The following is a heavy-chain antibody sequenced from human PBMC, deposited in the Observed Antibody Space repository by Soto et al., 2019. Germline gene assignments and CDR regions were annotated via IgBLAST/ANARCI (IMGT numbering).Heavy chain of an antibody. Sequence: PGESLKISCKGSGYSFTSYWIGWVRQMPGKGLEWMGIIYPGDSDTRYSPSFQGQVTISADKSISTAYLQWSSLKASDTAMYYWARGVVGEYYYGWGGYPESPMAVWGQGTTVPVSS. CDR3: ARGVVGEYYYGWGGYPESPMAV. CDR1: GYSFTSYW. D-gene: IGHD3-10*01. CDR2: IYPGDSDT. V-gene: IGHV5-51*01. J-gene: IGHJ6*02.